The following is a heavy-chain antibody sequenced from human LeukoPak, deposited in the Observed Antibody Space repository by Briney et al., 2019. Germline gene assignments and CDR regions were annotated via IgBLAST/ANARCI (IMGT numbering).Heavy chain of an antibody. V-gene: IGHV1-69*13. CDR3: AVGYSGYDLLGLVF. D-gene: IGHD5-12*01. CDR2: IIPIFGTA. Sequence: SVKVSCKASGGTFSSYAISWVRQAPGQGFEWMGGIIPIFGTANYAQKFQGRVTITADESTSTVYMELSSLRSENTAVYYCAVGYSGYDLLGLVFWGQGTLVTVSS. CDR1: GGTFSSYA. J-gene: IGHJ4*02.